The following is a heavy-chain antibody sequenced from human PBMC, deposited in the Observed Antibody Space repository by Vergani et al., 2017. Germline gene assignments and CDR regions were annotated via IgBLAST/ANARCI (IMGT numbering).Heavy chain of an antibody. D-gene: IGHD2-21*01. Sequence: EVQLVESGGGIVKPGGSLRLSCVASGFSFRNAWMNWVRRTPGKGLEWVGRIKRTCYRGTTDYAAAVKGRFTISRDDSKNTLFLQMNGLKTEDIGVYYCTTDXRYCGDGSCYWLRDHHYYGMDVWGQGTTVTVSS. CDR3: TTDXRYCGDGSCYWLRDHHYYGMDV. V-gene: IGHV3-15*07. CDR1: GFSFRNAW. J-gene: IGHJ6*02. CDR2: IKRTCYRGTT.